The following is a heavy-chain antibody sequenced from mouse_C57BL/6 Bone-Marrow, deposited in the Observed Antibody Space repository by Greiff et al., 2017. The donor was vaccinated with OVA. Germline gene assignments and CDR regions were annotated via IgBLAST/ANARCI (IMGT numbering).Heavy chain of an antibody. Sequence: VMLVESGAELARPGASVKLSCKASGYTFTSYGISWVKQRTGQGLEWIGEIYPRSGNTYYNEKFKGKATLTADKSSSTAYMELRSLTSEDSAVYFCEGIYYGDYWGQGTTLTVSS. CDR1: GYTFTSYG. CDR3: EGIYYGDY. J-gene: IGHJ2*01. V-gene: IGHV1-81*01. CDR2: IYPRSGNT. D-gene: IGHD2-1*01.